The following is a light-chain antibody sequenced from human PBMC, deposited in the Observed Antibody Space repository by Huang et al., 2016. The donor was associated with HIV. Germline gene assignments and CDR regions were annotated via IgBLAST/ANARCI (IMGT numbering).Light chain of an antibody. CDR3: QQYGSSGT. V-gene: IGKV3-20*01. J-gene: IGKJ3*01. CDR1: QSVNSSY. Sequence: EIVLTQSPGTLSLSPGERATLSCRASQSVNSSYLAWYPQKPGQAPRLLIYGASIRATGIPDMFSSSGSGTDFTLTISRLEPEDFAVYYCQQYGSSGTFGPGTKVDIK. CDR2: GAS.